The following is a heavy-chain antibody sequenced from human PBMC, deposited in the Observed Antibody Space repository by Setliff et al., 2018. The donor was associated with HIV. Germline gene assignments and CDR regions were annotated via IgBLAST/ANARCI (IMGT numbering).Heavy chain of an antibody. CDR1: GFTFSTSA. CDR2: ISGSGGET. Sequence: GGSLRLSCTASGFTFSTSAMTWVRQAPGKGLEWVSSISGSGGETYYADSVKGRFTVSRDNSKNTLSLQMNSLRAEDTALYYCAKDYRGTLPGSSGLIDYWGQGTLVTVSS. J-gene: IGHJ4*02. CDR3: AKDYRGTLPGSSGLIDY. D-gene: IGHD3-22*01. V-gene: IGHV3-23*01.